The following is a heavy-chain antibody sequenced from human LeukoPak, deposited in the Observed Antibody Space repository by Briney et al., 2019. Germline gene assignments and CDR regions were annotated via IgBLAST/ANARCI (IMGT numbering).Heavy chain of an antibody. D-gene: IGHD3-22*01. CDR2: ISAYNGNT. J-gene: IGHJ4*02. V-gene: IGHV1-18*01. CDR3: ARDLMYYYDSVSYHFDY. CDR1: GYTFTSYG. Sequence: ASVKVSCKASGYTFTSYGISWVRQAPGQGLEWMGWISAYNGNTNYAQKLQGRLTMTADTSTSTAYMELRGLRSDDTAVYYCARDLMYYYDSVSYHFDYWGQGTLVTVSS.